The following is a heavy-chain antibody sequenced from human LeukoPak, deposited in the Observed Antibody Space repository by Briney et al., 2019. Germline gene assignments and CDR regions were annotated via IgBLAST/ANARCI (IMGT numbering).Heavy chain of an antibody. CDR2: IYTSGST. J-gene: IGHJ5*02. Sequence: SETLSLTCAVSGGSISSGGYSWSWIRQPPGKGLEWIGRIYTSGSTNYNPSLKSRVTMSVDTSKNQFSLKLSSVTATDTAVYYCAREISPFGSSKNWFDPWGQGTLVTVSS. CDR3: AREISPFGSSKNWFDP. D-gene: IGHD6-6*01. CDR1: GGSISSGGYS. V-gene: IGHV4-61*02.